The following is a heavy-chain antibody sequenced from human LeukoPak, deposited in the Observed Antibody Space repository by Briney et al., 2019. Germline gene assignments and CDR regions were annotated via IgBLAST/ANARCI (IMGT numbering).Heavy chain of an antibody. V-gene: IGHV4-39*07. J-gene: IGHJ4*02. CDR2: IYYSGST. CDR1: GGSISSSSYY. D-gene: IGHD3-10*01. CDR3: ARVPSAGYYYGSGSTSDY. Sequence: SETLSLTCTVSGGSISSSSYYWGWIRQPPGKGLEWIGSIYYSGSTYYNPSLKSRVTISVDTSKSQFSLKLSSVTAADTAVYYCARVPSAGYYYGSGSTSDYWGQGTLVTVSS.